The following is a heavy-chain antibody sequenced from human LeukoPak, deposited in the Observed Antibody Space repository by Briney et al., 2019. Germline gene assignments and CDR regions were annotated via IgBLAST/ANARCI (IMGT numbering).Heavy chain of an antibody. D-gene: IGHD6-13*01. CDR2: IYTSGST. V-gene: IGHV4-61*02. CDR3: ARGQYSSSWYGGEFDY. J-gene: IGHJ4*02. CDR1: GGSISSGGYS. Sequence: PSETLSLTCAVSGGSISSGGYSWSWIRQPAGKGLEWIGRIYTSGSTNYNPSLKSRVTMSVDTSKNQFSLKLSSVTAADTAVYYCARGQYSSSWYGGEFDYWGQGTLVTVSS.